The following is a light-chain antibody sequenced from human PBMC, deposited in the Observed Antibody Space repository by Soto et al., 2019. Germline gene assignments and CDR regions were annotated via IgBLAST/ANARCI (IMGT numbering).Light chain of an antibody. CDR2: ANN. Sequence: AVLTQAPSVAGAPVQSLTISCTWISANIGGAYDVHWYQQHPGTAPKLLIYANNYRPSGVPDRFSGYKSGTSASLAITGLQAEDEADYYCQSYARRTNAYVFGTGTXVTVL. CDR3: QSYARRTNAYV. J-gene: IGLJ1*01. V-gene: IGLV1-40*01. CDR1: SANIGGAYD.